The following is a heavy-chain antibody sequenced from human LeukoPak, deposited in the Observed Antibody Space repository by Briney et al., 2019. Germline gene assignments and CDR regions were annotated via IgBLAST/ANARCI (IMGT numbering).Heavy chain of an antibody. Sequence: ASVKVSCKASGYTFTGYYMHWVRQAPGQGLEWMGWINPNSGGPIYAQKFQGRVTMTWDTSISTTYMELRGLRSDDTAVYYCARGGNLVFGVVDYWGQGTLVTVSS. CDR1: GYTFTGYY. CDR3: ARGGNLVFGVVDY. J-gene: IGHJ4*02. CDR2: INPNSGGP. D-gene: IGHD3-3*01. V-gene: IGHV1-2*02.